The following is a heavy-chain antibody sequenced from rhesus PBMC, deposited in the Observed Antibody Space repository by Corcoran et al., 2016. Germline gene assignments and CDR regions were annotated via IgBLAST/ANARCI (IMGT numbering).Heavy chain of an antibody. V-gene: IGHV3-119*01. J-gene: IGHJ4*01. D-gene: IGHD1-7*02. CDR3: AREGTGTYFDY. CDR2: ISSDGTGT. Sequence: EVQLVESGGGLVQPGGSLRLSCAASGFTFRSYWMYWVRQAPGKGLEWVSRISSDGTGTSYADSVKGRFTISRENAKNSLYLQMNSLRAEDTAVYYCAREGTGTYFDYWGQGVLVTVSS. CDR1: GFTFRSYW.